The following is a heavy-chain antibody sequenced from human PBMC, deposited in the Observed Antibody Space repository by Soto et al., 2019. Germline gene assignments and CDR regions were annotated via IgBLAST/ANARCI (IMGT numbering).Heavy chain of an antibody. J-gene: IGHJ5*02. D-gene: IGHD6-13*01. V-gene: IGHV4-34*01. CDR3: ARRWQQLVSKLATWFDP. Sequence: QVQLQQWGAGLLKPSETLSLTCAVYGGSFSGYYWSWIRQPPGKGLEWIGEINHSGSTNYNPSLKRRVPISVDTSNNQFSLPLTSAPAAGTAVYYCARRWQQLVSKLATWFDPWGQGTLVTVSS. CDR1: GGSFSGYY. CDR2: INHSGST.